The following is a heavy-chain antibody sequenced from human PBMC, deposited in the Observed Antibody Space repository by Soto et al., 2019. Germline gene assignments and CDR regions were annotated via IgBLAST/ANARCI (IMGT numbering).Heavy chain of an antibody. Sequence: SETLSLTCTVSGGSISSGDYYWSWIRQPPGKGLEWIGYIYYSGSTYYNPSLKSRVTISVDTSKNQFSLKLSSVTAADTAVYYCASSPGYYYDSSGYPNWFDPWGQGTLVTVSS. J-gene: IGHJ5*02. V-gene: IGHV4-30-4*01. CDR3: ASSPGYYYDSSGYPNWFDP. D-gene: IGHD3-22*01. CDR2: IYYSGST. CDR1: GGSISSGDYY.